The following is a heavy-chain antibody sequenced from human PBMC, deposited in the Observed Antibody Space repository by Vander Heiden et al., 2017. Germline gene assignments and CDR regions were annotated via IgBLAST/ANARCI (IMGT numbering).Heavy chain of an antibody. CDR3: ARGTLDWYYGA. CDR2: IHHSGTA. V-gene: IGHV4-31*03. D-gene: IGHD3-9*01. J-gene: IGHJ5*02. Sequence: QVQLQESGPGLVKTSQTLSLNCTVSGGSMTSGPYYWSWVGQHPGRGLEWIGYIHHSGTASYNPSLRSRPIMSVDTSKNQFSLKLVSVTAADTAIYYCARGTLDWYYGAWGQGTLVTVSS. CDR1: GGSMTSGPYY.